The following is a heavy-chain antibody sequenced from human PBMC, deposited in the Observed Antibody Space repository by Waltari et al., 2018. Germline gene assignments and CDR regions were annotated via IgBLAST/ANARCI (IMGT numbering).Heavy chain of an antibody. J-gene: IGHJ4*02. D-gene: IGHD3-3*01. Sequence: EVQLVESGGGLVQPGGSLRLSCEASGFIFRAHWMAWVRRAPGTGLGWVAGVKQDGGEQYYVDSVKGRFTISRDNAKNSLYLQMNGLRAEDTAVYYCARSAFWTFDYWGQGTLVTVSS. CDR3: ARSAFWTFDY. V-gene: IGHV3-7*01. CDR2: VKQDGGEQ. CDR1: GFIFRAHW.